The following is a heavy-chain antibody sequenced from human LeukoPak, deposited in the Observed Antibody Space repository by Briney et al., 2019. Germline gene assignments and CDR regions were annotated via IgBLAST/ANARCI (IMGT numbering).Heavy chain of an antibody. J-gene: IGHJ5*02. CDR3: ARGTYYYDSSGYSNWFDP. Sequence: ASVKVSCKASGYTFTSYDINWVRQATGQGLEWMGWMNPNSGNTGYAQKFQGRVTMTRNTSISTVYMELSSLRSEDTAVYYCARGTYYYDSSGYSNWFDPWGQGTLVTVSS. CDR2: MNPNSGNT. V-gene: IGHV1-8*01. CDR1: GYTFTSYD. D-gene: IGHD3-22*01.